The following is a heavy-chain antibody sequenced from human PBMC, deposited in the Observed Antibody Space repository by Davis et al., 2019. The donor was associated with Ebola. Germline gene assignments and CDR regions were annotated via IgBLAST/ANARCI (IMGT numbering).Heavy chain of an antibody. CDR1: GYTFTGSS. D-gene: IGHD2-2*01. Sequence: ASVKVSCKASGYTFTGSSMHWVRQAPGQGLEWMGWINPNSGGTNYAQKFQGWVTMTRDTSISTAYMELSRLRSDDTAVYYCARSPRGAAAIVLNGMDVWGQGTTVTVSS. V-gene: IGHV1-2*04. CDR2: INPNSGGT. CDR3: ARSPRGAAAIVLNGMDV. J-gene: IGHJ6*02.